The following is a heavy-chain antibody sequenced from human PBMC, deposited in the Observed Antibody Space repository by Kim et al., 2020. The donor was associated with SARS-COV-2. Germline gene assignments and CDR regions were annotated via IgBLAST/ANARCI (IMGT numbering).Heavy chain of an antibody. D-gene: IGHD3-22*01. J-gene: IGHJ6*02. V-gene: IGHV4-4*06. Sequence: LQSRVTMSVDTSKNQFSLKLSSVTAADTAVYYCASSPVVITNYYYYGMDVWGQGTTVTVSS. CDR3: ASSPVVITNYYYYGMDV.